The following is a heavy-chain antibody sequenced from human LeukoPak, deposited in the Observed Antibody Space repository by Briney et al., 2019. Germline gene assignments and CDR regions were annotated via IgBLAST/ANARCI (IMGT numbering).Heavy chain of an antibody. D-gene: IGHD1-1*01. J-gene: IGHJ4*02. CDR3: ARKLTGTTYFDC. V-gene: IGHV3-21*01. CDR2: ISSSSSYI. Sequence: PGGSLRLSCAASGFTFSSYSMNWVRQAPGKGLEWVSFISSSSSYIYYADSVKGRFTISRDSAKNSVYLRMNSLRAEDTALYYCARKLTGTTYFDCWGQGTLVTVSS. CDR1: GFTFSSYS.